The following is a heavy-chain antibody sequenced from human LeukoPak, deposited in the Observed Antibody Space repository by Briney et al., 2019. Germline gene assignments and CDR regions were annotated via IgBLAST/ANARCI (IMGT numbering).Heavy chain of an antibody. D-gene: IGHD3-3*01. Sequence: ACAVRLSCAASGFSFGSWNINQLRQVPWRRLQWVASMSSGSSYIYHADSVKCGFTISRGNAKNSLALQMNSLRDEDTAVYFCARGGVAEWRPSMRYYMDVWRKGTTVAVSS. CDR3: ARGGVAEWRPSMRYYMDV. CDR2: MSSGSSYI. J-gene: IGHJ6*03. V-gene: IGHV3-21*01. CDR1: GFSFGSWN.